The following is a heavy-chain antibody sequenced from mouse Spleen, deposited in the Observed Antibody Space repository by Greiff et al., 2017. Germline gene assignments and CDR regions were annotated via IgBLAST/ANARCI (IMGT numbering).Heavy chain of an antibody. Sequence: VQGVESGPGLVAPSQSLSITCTVSGFSLTSYAISWVRQPPGKGLEWLGGIWTGGGTNYNSALKSRLSISKDNSKSQVFLKMNSLQTDDTARYYCARNSLYGYFDYWGQGTTLTVSS. D-gene: IGHD1-1*01. CDR3: ARNSLYGYFDY. CDR2: IWTGGGT. CDR1: GFSLTSYA. J-gene: IGHJ2*01. V-gene: IGHV2-9-1*01.